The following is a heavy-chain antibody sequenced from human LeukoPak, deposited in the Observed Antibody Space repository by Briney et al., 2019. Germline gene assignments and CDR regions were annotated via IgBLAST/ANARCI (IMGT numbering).Heavy chain of an antibody. CDR1: GYSISSGYY. CDR3: ARVGVSYYYDSSTYYPTAFDV. J-gene: IGHJ3*01. Sequence: PSETLSLTCAVSGYSISSGYYWGWIRRSPGKGLEWIATIFHSGSIYYNPSLKSRVTLSVDTSKNQFSLRLNSVTAADTALYYCARVGVSYYYDSSTYYPTAFDVWGQGTMVSVSS. D-gene: IGHD3-22*01. CDR2: IFHSGSI. V-gene: IGHV4-38-2*01.